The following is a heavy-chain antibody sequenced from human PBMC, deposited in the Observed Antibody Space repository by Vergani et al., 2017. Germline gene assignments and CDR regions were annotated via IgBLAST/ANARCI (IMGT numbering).Heavy chain of an antibody. V-gene: IGHV4-61*02. Sequence: QVQLQESGPGLVKPSQTLSLTCTVSGGSISSGSYYWSWIRQPAGKGLEWIGRIYTSGSTNYNPSLKSRVTISVDTSKNQFSLKLSSVTAADAAVYYCARGVRYCDWLGGGEYWGQGTLVTVSS. CDR3: ARGVRYCDWLGGGEY. CDR2: IYTSGST. D-gene: IGHD3-9*01. CDR1: GGSISSGSYY. J-gene: IGHJ4*02.